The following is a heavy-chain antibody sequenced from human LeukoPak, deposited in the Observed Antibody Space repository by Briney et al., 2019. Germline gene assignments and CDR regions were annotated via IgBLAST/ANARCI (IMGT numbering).Heavy chain of an antibody. Sequence: GASVKVSCKASGYTFTSYGISWVRQATGQGLEWMGWMNPNSGNTGYAQKFQGRVTMTRNTSISTAYMELSSLRSEDTAVYYCARGGRDYDILTGYYPGAFDIWGQGTMVTVSS. CDR3: ARGGRDYDILTGYYPGAFDI. J-gene: IGHJ3*02. D-gene: IGHD3-9*01. V-gene: IGHV1-8*02. CDR2: MNPNSGNT. CDR1: GYTFTSYG.